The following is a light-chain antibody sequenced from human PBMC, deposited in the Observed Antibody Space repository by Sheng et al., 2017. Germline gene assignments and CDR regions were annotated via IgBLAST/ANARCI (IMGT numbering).Light chain of an antibody. CDR2: NDV. V-gene: IGLV3-21*02. J-gene: IGLJ1*01. CDR3: QVWRVSSDHRV. CDR1: NIGSLS. Sequence: SYVLTQPPSVSVAPGQTATITCGGDNIGSLSVHWYQQKAGQAPILVVYNDVGRPSGIPERFSGSNSGNLATLTISRVEAGDEADYYCQVWRVSSDHRVFGSGTKVSVL.